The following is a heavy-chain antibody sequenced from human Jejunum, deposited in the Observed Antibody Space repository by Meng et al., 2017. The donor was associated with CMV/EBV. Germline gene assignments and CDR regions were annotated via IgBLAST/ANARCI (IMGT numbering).Heavy chain of an antibody. CDR3: ARDRGCSLTSCDKGGDAFDV. J-gene: IGHJ3*01. CDR1: YW. D-gene: IGHD2-2*02. V-gene: IGHV3-7*01. CDR2: IKRDGTEQ. Sequence: YWMSWVRQAPGKGPEWMANIKRDGTEQYYVDSVKARFTISRDNAKDSLYLQMHSLRAEDTAMYYCARDRGCSLTSCDKGGDAFDVWGLGTMVTVSS.